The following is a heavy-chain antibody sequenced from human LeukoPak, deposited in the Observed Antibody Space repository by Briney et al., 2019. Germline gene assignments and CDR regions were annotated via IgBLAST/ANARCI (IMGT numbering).Heavy chain of an antibody. V-gene: IGHV4-59*01. D-gene: IGHD5-18*01. Sequence: SETLSLTCTVSGGSITSYYWSWIRQPPGKGLEWIGSIYYSGSTNYNPSLKSRVTISVDMSKNQFSLKLRSVTAADTAVYYCARTTEGGYSYGYFYYYYMDVWGKGTTVTISS. CDR3: ARTTEGGYSYGYFYYYYMDV. CDR2: IYYSGST. CDR1: GGSITSYY. J-gene: IGHJ6*03.